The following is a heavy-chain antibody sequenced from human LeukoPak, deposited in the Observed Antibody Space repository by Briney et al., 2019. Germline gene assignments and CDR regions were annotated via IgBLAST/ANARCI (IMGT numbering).Heavy chain of an antibody. J-gene: IGHJ4*02. CDR1: GYTFTGYY. CDR3: ARGDGSGRYCIEY. V-gene: IGHV1-2*02. D-gene: IGHD3-10*01. CDR2: INPNSGDT. Sequence: ASVKVSCKASGYTFTGYYMHWVRQAPGQGLEWMGWINPNSGDTNYAQKFQGRVTMTRDTSITTAYMELSRLRSDDTAVYYCARGDGSGRYCIEYWGQGTLVAVAS.